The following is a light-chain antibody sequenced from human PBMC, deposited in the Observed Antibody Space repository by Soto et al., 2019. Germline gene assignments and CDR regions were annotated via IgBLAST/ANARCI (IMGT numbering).Light chain of an antibody. J-gene: IGKJ4*01. CDR1: QSISSY. CDR2: AAS. V-gene: IGKV1-39*01. Sequence: DIQMTQSPSSLSASVGDRVTITCRASQSISSYLNWYQQKPGKAPKLLIYAASSLQSGVPSRFSGSGSGTDFTLTISSPQPEDFATYYCQQSYSTPLTFGGGTQVDIK. CDR3: QQSYSTPLT.